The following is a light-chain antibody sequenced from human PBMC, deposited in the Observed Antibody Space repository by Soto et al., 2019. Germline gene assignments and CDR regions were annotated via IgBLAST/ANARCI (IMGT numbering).Light chain of an antibody. V-gene: IGKV3-20*01. CDR1: EIVGKDY. CDR2: NAF. J-gene: IGKJ4*02. CDR3: HQYASAPLT. Sequence: EIVLTQSPDTLSLSPGERVTLSCRASEIVGKDYLGWFQQKPGQAPRVLIYNAFNRATGIPDRFSGSGSGTDFTLTISRLEPEDFAIYYCHQYASAPLTFGGGTRV.